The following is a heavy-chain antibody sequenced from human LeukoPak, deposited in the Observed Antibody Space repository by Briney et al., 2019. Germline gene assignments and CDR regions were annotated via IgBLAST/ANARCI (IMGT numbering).Heavy chain of an antibody. J-gene: IGHJ4*02. CDR3: ARAYSSSSAFDY. D-gene: IGHD6-6*01. V-gene: IGHV3-66*01. CDR1: GFTVSSNY. Sequence: GGSLRLSCAASGFTVSSNYMSWVRQAPGKGLEWVSVIYSGGSTYYADSVKGRFTISRDNSKNTLYLQMNSLRAEDTAVYYCARAYSSSSAFDYWGQGTLVTVSS. CDR2: IYSGGST.